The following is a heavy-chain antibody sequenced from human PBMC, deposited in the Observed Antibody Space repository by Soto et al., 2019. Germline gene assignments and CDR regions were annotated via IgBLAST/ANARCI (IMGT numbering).Heavy chain of an antibody. D-gene: IGHD6-19*01. J-gene: IGHJ5*02. CDR3: EREMVYSSLSAWWFDX. V-gene: IGHV4-34*01. Sequence: PSETLFLTVAVYEGSFTVYYWSWIRQRPGKGLVGICKINHSGSTNYNPSLESLVTISLETSKNQFSLKLSSVTAADTAVYYCEREMVYSSLSAWWFDXWGQGTLVTVSX. CDR2: INHSGST. CDR1: EGSFTVYY.